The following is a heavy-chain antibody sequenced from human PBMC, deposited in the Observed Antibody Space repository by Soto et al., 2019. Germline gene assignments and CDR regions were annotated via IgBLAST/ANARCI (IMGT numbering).Heavy chain of an antibody. CDR2: IYWDDDK. CDR3: AHREGDDYVWGSYKDAFDS. V-gene: IGHV2-5*02. J-gene: IGHJ3*02. Sequence: QITLKESGPTLVKPTQTLTLTCTFSGFSLNTSAVGVGWIRQPPGKALAWLSLIYWDDDKRYNPSLKSRLTITKDTTKNQVVLKMTGMDPVDTGTYFCAHREGDDYVWGSYKDAFDSWGQGTMVTVSS. CDR1: GFSLNTSAVG. D-gene: IGHD3-16*01.